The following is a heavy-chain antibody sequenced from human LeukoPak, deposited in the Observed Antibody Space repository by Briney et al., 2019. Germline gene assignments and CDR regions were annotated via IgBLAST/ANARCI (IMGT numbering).Heavy chain of an antibody. V-gene: IGHV1-69*13. CDR1: GGTFSSYA. D-gene: IGHD7-27*01. J-gene: IGHJ6*02. CDR2: IIPIFGTA. CDR3: ALVCETGSYGMDV. Sequence: SVKVSCKASGGTFSSYAISWVRQAPGQGLEWMGGIIPIFGTANYAQKFQGRVTITADESASTAYMELSSLRSEDTAVYYCALVCETGSYGMDVWGQGTTVTVSS.